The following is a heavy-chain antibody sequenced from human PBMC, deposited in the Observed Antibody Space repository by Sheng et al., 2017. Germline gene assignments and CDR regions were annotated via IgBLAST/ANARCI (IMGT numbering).Heavy chain of an antibody. D-gene: IGHD6-13*01. V-gene: IGHV1-69*01. CDR1: GGTFSSYA. CDR2: IIPIFGTA. Sequence: QVQLVQSGAEVKKPGSSVKVSCKASGGTFSSYAISWVRQAPGQGLEWMGGIIPIFGTANYAQKFQGRVTITADESTSTAYMELSSLRSEDTAVYYCASGIAAAGIRHNYYYYYGMDVWDQGP. CDR3: ASGIAAAGIRHNYYYYYGMDV. J-gene: IGHJ6*02.